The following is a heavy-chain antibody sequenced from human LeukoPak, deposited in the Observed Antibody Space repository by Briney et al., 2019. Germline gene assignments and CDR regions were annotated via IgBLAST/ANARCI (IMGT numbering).Heavy chain of an antibody. D-gene: IGHD2-2*01. CDR3: ARARIVVVPSAWQAFDI. V-gene: IGHV7-4-1*02. Sequence: GASVKVSCKASGYTFNNYAMHWVRQAPGQGLEWMGWINTKTGTPTYAPGFTGRFVFLLDTSVSTAYLQISSLKADDAAVYYCARARIVVVPSAWQAFDIWGQGTMVTVSS. CDR2: INTKTGTP. J-gene: IGHJ3*02. CDR1: GYTFNNYA.